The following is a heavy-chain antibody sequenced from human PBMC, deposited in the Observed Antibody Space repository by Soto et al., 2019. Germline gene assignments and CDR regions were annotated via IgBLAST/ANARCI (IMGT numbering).Heavy chain of an antibody. V-gene: IGHV2-5*02. J-gene: IGHJ4*02. Sequence: QITLKESGPTLVRPTQTLKLTCAFAGFSLSSNGVGVGWIGQPPGKALEWLAVIYWDDSKHYSPSLRSRLTITKDTSKNQVVLTMTNMDPMDTGTYYCAHKGPEDWPLDYWGQGTLVTVSS. CDR2: IYWDDSK. CDR3: AHKGPEDWPLDY. CDR1: GFSLSSNGVG. D-gene: IGHD3-9*01.